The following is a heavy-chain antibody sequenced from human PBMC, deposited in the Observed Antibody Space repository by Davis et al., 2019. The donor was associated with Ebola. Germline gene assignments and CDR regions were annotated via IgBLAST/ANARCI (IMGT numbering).Heavy chain of an antibody. V-gene: IGHV3-7*01. CDR1: GFTFSRYW. Sequence: GESLKISCAASGFTFSRYWMSWVRQAPGKGLEWVANIKQDGSEKYYVDSVKGRFTISRDNAENSLFLQMNSLRGEDTAVYYCARDRGWQQFDYWGQGTLVTVSS. CDR3: ARDRGWQQFDY. J-gene: IGHJ4*02. CDR2: IKQDGSEK. D-gene: IGHD1/OR15-1a*01.